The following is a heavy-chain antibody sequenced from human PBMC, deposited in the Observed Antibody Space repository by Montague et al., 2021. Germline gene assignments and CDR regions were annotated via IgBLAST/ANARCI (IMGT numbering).Heavy chain of an antibody. Sequence: CAASGFTFRSYSMNWVRQAPGKGLEWVSSISSSSSYIYYTDSVKGRFTISRDNAKNSLYLQMNSLRAEDTAVYYCARDYYGSGRGKDYFDYWGQGTLVTVSS. CDR2: ISSSSSYI. J-gene: IGHJ4*02. D-gene: IGHD3-10*01. V-gene: IGHV3-21*01. CDR1: GFTFRSYS. CDR3: ARDYYGSGRGKDYFDY.